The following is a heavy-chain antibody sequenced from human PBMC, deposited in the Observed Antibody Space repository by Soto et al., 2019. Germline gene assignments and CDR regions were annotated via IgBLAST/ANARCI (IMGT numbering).Heavy chain of an antibody. CDR1: GGSITTGHYY. CDR2: IYYSGDS. Sequence: QLQLQESGPGLVKPSETLSLTCTVSGGSITTGHYYWAWIRQSPGQGLEWNGSIYYSGDSYYYPSPKGRATMYVDTIENQFFLGLRSATAADTSVYFCVKYRKVTTTWVIDYYGMDVCGQGTTVTV. J-gene: IGHJ6*02. CDR3: VKYRKVTTTWVIDYYGMDV. D-gene: IGHD6-6*01. V-gene: IGHV4-39*01.